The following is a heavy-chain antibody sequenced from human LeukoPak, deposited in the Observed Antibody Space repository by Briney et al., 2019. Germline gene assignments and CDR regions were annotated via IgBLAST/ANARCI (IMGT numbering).Heavy chain of an antibody. J-gene: IGHJ3*02. CDR3: ATPGVVVVADAFDI. D-gene: IGHD2-15*01. CDR1: GFNFSSQS. Sequence: GGSLRLSCAASGFNFSSQSMNWVRQAPGKGLEWISYISSSSSTIYYADSVKGRFTISRDNAKNSLYLQMNSLRAEDTAVYYCATPGVVVVADAFDIWGQGTMVTVSS. V-gene: IGHV3-48*04. CDR2: ISSSSSTI.